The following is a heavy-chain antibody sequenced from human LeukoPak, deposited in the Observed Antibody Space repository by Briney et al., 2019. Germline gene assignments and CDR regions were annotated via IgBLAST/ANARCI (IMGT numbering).Heavy chain of an antibody. CDR2: ISGSGGST. V-gene: IGHV3-23*01. Sequence: GGSLRLSCAASGFTFSSYAMSWVRQAPGKGLEWVSAISGSGGSTYYADSGKGRFTISRDNSKNTLYLQMNSLRAEDTAVYYCASGRGIAAEGSFDYWGQGTLVTVSS. CDR3: ASGRGIAAEGSFDY. D-gene: IGHD6-13*01. J-gene: IGHJ4*02. CDR1: GFTFSSYA.